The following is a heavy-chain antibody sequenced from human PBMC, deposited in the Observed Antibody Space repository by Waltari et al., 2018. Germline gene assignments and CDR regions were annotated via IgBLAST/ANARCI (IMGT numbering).Heavy chain of an antibody. D-gene: IGHD3-22*01. V-gene: IGHV1-18*01. CDR3: ARRSPYSSFDY. CDR1: GYSFDSYG. Sequence: QVQLVQSGAEVKKPGASVKVSCKASGYSFDSYGISWVRQAPGQGLEWMGWFNPDNGNGNYAQKFQGRVTMTTDSSTTTAHLELRSLGSDDTAVYYCARRSPYSSFDYLGQGTLVTVSS. J-gene: IGHJ4*02. CDR2: FNPDNGNG.